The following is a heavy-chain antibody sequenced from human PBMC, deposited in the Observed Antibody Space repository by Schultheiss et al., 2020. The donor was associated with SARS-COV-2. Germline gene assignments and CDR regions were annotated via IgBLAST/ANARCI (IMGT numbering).Heavy chain of an antibody. CDR1: GYTLTNSG. J-gene: IGHJ6*02. CDR3: ARATKWNYAMDV. Sequence: ASVKVSCKASGYTLTNSGISWVRQAPGQGLEWMGWINTYNGNTNYAQNFQGRVTMTTDTSTSTAYMELRSLTSDDTAVYYCARATKWNYAMDVWGQGTTVTVSS. D-gene: IGHD1-26*01. V-gene: IGHV1-18*01. CDR2: INTYNGNT.